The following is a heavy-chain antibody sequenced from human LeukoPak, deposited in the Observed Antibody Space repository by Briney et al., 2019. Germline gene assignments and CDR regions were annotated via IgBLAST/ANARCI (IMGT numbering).Heavy chain of an antibody. CDR3: ARGREKPYYYGSGSYYDDY. CDR2: ISYDGSNE. D-gene: IGHD3-10*01. V-gene: IGHV3-30*04. CDR1: GFTFSSYV. Sequence: GRSLRLSCAASGFTFSSYVMHWVRQAPGKGLEWVAIISYDGSNEYYADSVKGRFTISRDNSKNTLYLQMNSLRAADTAVYYCARGREKPYYYGSGSYYDDYWGQGTLVTVSS. J-gene: IGHJ4*02.